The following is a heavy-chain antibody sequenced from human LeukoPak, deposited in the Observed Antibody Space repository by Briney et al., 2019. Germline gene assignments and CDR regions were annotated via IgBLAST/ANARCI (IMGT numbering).Heavy chain of an antibody. Sequence: PGGSLRLSCSASGFSFSDYDMNWFRQAPGKGLEWISSISGRSSHVYYGDSVKGRFSISRDNAMNSVFLQMNSLGVVDTAVYYCGRAFPPLRTASAGDLWGQGTLVTVSS. CDR2: ISGRSSHV. CDR1: GFSFSDYD. V-gene: IGHV3-21*01. CDR3: GRAFPPLRTASAGDL. D-gene: IGHD3-16*01. J-gene: IGHJ4*02.